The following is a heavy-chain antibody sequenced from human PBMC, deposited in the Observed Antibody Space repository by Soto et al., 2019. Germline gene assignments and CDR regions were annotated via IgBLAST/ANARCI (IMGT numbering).Heavy chain of an antibody. J-gene: IGHJ4*02. CDR3: ARGDYVDD. CDR1: GGSISSYY. V-gene: IGHV4-59*01. Sequence: SETLSLTCPVSGGSISSYYWSWIRQPPGKGLEWIGYIYYSGSTNYNPSLKSRVTISVDTSKNQFSLKRSSVTAADTAVYDCARGDYVDDWGQGTLVTVSS. CDR2: IYYSGST.